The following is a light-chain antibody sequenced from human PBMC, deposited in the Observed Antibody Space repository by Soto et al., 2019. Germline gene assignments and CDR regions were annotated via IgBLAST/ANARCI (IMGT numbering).Light chain of an antibody. CDR2: GAS. CDR3: QQDYSIPFT. CDR1: QSVLYNSNNKNH. Sequence: DFVMTQAPDSLAVSLGERATINCKSSQSVLYNSNNKNHLGWFQQKPGHPPKLLIYGASFRPSGVPDRFSGSGSGTDFTLTIISLQAEDVAVYYCQQDYSIPFTFGQGTKLEI. V-gene: IGKV4-1*01. J-gene: IGKJ2*01.